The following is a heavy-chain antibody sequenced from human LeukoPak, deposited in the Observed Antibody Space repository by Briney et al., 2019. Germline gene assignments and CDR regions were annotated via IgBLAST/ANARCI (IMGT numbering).Heavy chain of an antibody. J-gene: IGHJ4*02. CDR2: TYYRSKWYN. D-gene: IGHD2-8*02. V-gene: IGHV6-1*01. CDR3: ARSTGWLNGN. Sequence: SQTLSLTCAISGDSVSSKSAAWNWIRQSPSRGPEWLGRTYYRSKWYNDYAVSVKGRITINPDPSKNQFSLHLNSVTPEDAAVYYCARSTGWLNGNWGQGTLVTVSS. CDR1: GDSVSSKSAA.